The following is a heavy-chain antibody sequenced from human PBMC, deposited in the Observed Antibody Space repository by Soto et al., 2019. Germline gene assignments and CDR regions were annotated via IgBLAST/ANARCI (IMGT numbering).Heavy chain of an antibody. J-gene: IGHJ4*02. V-gene: IGHV1-69*01. CDR3: ARDGAAYCGGDCYYGFDY. Sequence: QVQLVQSGAEVKKPGSSVKVSCKASGGTFSSYAISWVRQAPGQGLEWMGGIIPIFGTANYAQKFQGRVTITADESTSTAYMELSSLRSEDTAVYYCARDGAAYCGGDCYYGFDYWGQGTLVTVSS. CDR2: IIPIFGTA. CDR1: GGTFSSYA. D-gene: IGHD2-21*02.